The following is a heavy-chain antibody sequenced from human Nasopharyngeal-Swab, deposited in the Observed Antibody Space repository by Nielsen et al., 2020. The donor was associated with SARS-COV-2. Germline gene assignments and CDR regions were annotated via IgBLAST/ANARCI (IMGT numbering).Heavy chain of an antibody. CDR3: TKNLRSEYLHDAFDI. V-gene: IGHV3-30*18. J-gene: IGHJ3*02. CDR1: GFPFSNYA. CDR2: ISNDGSNK. D-gene: IGHD3-3*01. Sequence: CAASGFPFSNYAMHWVRQAPGKGLEWVAVISNDGSNKFYGDSVKGQITISRDNSKNTLYLEMNSLRTDDTAVYYCTKNLRSEYLHDAFDIWGQGTMVTVSS.